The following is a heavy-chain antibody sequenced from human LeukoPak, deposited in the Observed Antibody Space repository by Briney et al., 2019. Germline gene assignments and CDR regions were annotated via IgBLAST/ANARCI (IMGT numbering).Heavy chain of an antibody. V-gene: IGHV3-21*01. CDR2: IDGSTTYI. J-gene: IGHJ4*02. CDR1: GFTFSTYS. Sequence: KAGGSLRLSCAASGFTFSTYSMTWVRQAPGKGLEWVSSIDGSTTYIYYADSVKGRFSISRDNTKNSLYLQMNSLRAEDTAIYYCARDHLGATRDLSDYWGQGTLVTVSS. D-gene: IGHD1-26*01. CDR3: ARDHLGATRDLSDY.